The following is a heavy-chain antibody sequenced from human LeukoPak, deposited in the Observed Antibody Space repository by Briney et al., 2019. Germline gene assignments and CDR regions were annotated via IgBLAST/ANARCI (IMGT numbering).Heavy chain of an antibody. V-gene: IGHV3-48*03. J-gene: IGHJ6*04. D-gene: IGHD3-10*02. CDR3: AELGITMIGGV. CDR2: INSSGGTI. CDR1: GFTFSSYE. Sequence: GGSLRLSCAASGFTFSSYEMNWVRQAPGKGLEWVSYINSSGGTIYYADSVKGRFTISRDNAKNSLYLQMNSLRAEDTAVYYCAELGITMIGGVWGKGTTVTISS.